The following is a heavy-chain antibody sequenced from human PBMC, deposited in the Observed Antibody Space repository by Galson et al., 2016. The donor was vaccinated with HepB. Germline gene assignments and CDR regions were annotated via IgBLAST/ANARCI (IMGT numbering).Heavy chain of an antibody. CDR2: IWYAGRNK. D-gene: IGHD6-13*01. V-gene: IGHV3-33*01. J-gene: IGHJ4*02. Sequence: SLRLSCAASGFAFSNYGMHWVRQAPGQGLEWVGVIWYAGRNKYYADSVKGRFPISRENFRNTVYLQMNSMRVEDTAVYYCGRWDRATADIDYWGQGTLVTVSS. CDR3: GRWDRATADIDY. CDR1: GFAFSNYG.